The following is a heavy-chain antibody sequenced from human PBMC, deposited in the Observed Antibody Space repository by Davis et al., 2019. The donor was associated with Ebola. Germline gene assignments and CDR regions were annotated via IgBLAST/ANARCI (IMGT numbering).Heavy chain of an antibody. J-gene: IGHJ4*02. CDR1: GFTVSSNY. CDR2: IYSGGST. Sequence: GESLKISCAASGFTVSSNYMSWVRQAPGKGLEWVSVIYSGGSTYYADSVKGRFTISRHNSKNTLYLQMNSLRAEDTAVYYCARDHYDFWSGYSLDYWGQGTLVTVSS. CDR3: ARDHYDFWSGYSLDY. D-gene: IGHD3-3*01. V-gene: IGHV3-53*01.